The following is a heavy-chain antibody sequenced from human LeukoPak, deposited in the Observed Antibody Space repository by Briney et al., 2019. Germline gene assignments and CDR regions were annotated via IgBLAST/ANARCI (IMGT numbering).Heavy chain of an antibody. D-gene: IGHD6-13*01. J-gene: IGHJ4*02. Sequence: GGSLRLSCAASGFTFSDYEMNWVRQAPGKGLEWVSAISGSGGSTYYADSGKGRFTISRDNSKNTLYLQMNSLRAEETAVYYCAKDWSLWEQQLSHWGQGTLVTVSS. CDR1: GFTFSDYE. CDR3: AKDWSLWEQQLSH. CDR2: ISGSGGST. V-gene: IGHV3-23*01.